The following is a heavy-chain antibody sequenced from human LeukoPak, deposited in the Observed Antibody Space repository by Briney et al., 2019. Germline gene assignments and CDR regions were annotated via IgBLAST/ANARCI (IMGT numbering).Heavy chain of an antibody. CDR1: GGSISSYY. CDR2: IYYSGSA. D-gene: IGHD5-18*01. CDR3: ARGISSYGYIFAY. J-gene: IGHJ4*02. V-gene: IGHV4-59*01. Sequence: SETLSLTCTVSGGSISSYYWNWTRQPPGKALEWIGSIYYSGSANYNPCLKTRVTISVDTSKNQFSLKLTSVTAADTAVYYCARGISSYGYIFAYWGQGTLVTVSS.